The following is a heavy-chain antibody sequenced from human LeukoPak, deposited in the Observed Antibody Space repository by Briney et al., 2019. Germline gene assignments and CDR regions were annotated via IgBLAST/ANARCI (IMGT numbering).Heavy chain of an antibody. CDR2: INPNSGGT. CDR1: GYTFTGYY. Sequence: ASVTVSCKASGYTFTGYYMHWVRQAPGQGLEWMGWINPNSGGTNYAQKFQGWVTMTRDTSISTAYMELSRLRSDDTAVYYCARGGGVYCSSTSCYDNYFDHWGQGTLVTVSS. D-gene: IGHD2-2*01. J-gene: IGHJ5*02. V-gene: IGHV1-2*04. CDR3: ARGGGVYCSSTSCYDNYFDH.